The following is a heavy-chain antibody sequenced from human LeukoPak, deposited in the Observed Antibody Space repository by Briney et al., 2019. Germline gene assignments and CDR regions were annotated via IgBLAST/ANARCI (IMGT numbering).Heavy chain of an antibody. J-gene: IGHJ4*02. D-gene: IGHD3-10*01. Sequence: GASVKVSCKASGYTFTSYGISWVRQAPGQGLEWMGWISAYNGNTNYAQKLQGRVTMTTDTSTSTAYMELRSLRSDDTAVYYCATSLPNYYGSGSYCPPPYFDYWGQGTLVTVSS. V-gene: IGHV1-18*01. CDR3: ATSLPNYYGSGSYCPPPYFDY. CDR1: GYTFTSYG. CDR2: ISAYNGNT.